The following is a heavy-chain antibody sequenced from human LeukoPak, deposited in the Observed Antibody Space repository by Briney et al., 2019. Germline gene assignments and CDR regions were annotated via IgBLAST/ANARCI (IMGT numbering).Heavy chain of an antibody. CDR1: GFTLSNHW. CDR3: AKGPAPYCSGGRCYSPHWYFDL. CDR2: VNRDGSET. V-gene: IGHV3-7*03. D-gene: IGHD2-15*01. Sequence: GGSLRLSCAASGFTLSNHWMTWVRQVPGRGPEWVANVNRDGSETYYLDSVKGRFTISRDNAKNSLYLQMNSLRAEDTAVYYCAKGPAPYCSGGRCYSPHWYFDLWGRGTLVTVSS. J-gene: IGHJ2*01.